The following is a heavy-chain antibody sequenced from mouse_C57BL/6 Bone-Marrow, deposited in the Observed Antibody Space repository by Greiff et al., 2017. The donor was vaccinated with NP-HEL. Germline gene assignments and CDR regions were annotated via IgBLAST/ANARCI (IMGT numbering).Heavy chain of an antibody. CDR2: ISDGGSYT. J-gene: IGHJ4*01. Sequence: EVQLVEPGGGLVKPGGSLKLSCAASGSTFSSYAMSWVRQTPEKRLEWVVTISDGGSYTYYPDNVKGRFSMFSDNAKNNLDLQMSHLKAEDTAVYYCARDRGNGGYAMDYWGQGTSVTVSS. CDR1: GSTFSSYA. CDR3: ARDRGNGGYAMDY. V-gene: IGHV5-4*01. D-gene: IGHD2-1*01.